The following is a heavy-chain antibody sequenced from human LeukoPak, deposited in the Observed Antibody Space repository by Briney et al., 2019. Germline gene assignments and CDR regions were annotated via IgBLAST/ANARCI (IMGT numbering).Heavy chain of an antibody. CDR3: ARDGDYAY. CDR1: GGTFSSYA. D-gene: IGHD4-17*01. Sequence: ASVNVSFKASGGTFSSYAISWVRQAPGQGLEWMGGIIPIFGTANYAQKFQGRVTITADESTSTAYMELSSLRSEDTAVYYCARDGDYAYWGQGTLVTVSS. CDR2: IIPIFGTA. J-gene: IGHJ4*02. V-gene: IGHV1-69*01.